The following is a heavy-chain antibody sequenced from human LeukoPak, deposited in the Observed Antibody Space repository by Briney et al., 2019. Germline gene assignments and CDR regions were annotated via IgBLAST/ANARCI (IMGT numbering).Heavy chain of an antibody. J-gene: IGHJ4*02. Sequence: GGSLRLSRAASGFTFSNYAMSWVRQAPGKGLEWVSTISNSNGNTYYADSVKGRFTISRDNSKNTLYLQMNSLTAEDTAKYYCAKATGNLGNWGQGTLVTVSS. CDR3: AKATGNLGN. CDR1: GFTFSNYA. CDR2: ISNSNGNT. D-gene: IGHD1-1*01. V-gene: IGHV3-23*01.